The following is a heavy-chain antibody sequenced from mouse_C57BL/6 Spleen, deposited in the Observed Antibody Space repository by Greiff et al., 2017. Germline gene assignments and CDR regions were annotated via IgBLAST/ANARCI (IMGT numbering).Heavy chain of an antibody. CDR1: GFTFSDYY. CDR2: INYDGSST. D-gene: IGHD1-1*01. CDR3: ARDQPYYGSSRYFDV. Sequence: DVKLVESEGGLVQPGSSMKLSCTASGFTFSDYYMAWVRQVPEKGLEWVANINYDGSSTYYLDSLKSRFIISRDNAKNILYLQMSSLKSEDTATYDGARDQPYYGSSRYFDVWGTGTTVTVSS. J-gene: IGHJ1*03. V-gene: IGHV5-16*01.